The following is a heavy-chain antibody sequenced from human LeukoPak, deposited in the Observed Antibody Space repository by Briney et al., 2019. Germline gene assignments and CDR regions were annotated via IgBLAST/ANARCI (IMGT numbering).Heavy chain of an antibody. CDR3: VREGITKAFDL. CDR1: GFTFTDYY. J-gene: IGHJ4*02. Sequence: ASVKVSCKASGFTFTDYYMHWVRLAPGQGLEWMGYINPHSGVTSFPQKFRGRDTLTTDTSISAAYMELSSLISDDTAMYYCVREGITKAFDLWGQGALVTVSS. D-gene: IGHD1-14*01. V-gene: IGHV1-2*02. CDR2: INPHSGVT.